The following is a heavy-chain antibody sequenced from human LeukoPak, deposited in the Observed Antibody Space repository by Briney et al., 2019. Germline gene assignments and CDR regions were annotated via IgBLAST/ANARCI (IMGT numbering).Heavy chain of an antibody. CDR3: ARGYYDNSGYYFPFDF. J-gene: IGHJ4*02. D-gene: IGHD3-22*01. V-gene: IGHV3-11*06. Sequence: GGSLRLSCAASGFTFNNAWMNWVRQAPGKGLEWVSYIRSSSSYTNYADSVKGRFTISRDNAKNSLYLQMNSLRAEDTAVYYCARGYYDNSGYYFPFDFWGQGTLVTVSS. CDR2: IRSSSSYT. CDR1: GFTFNNAW.